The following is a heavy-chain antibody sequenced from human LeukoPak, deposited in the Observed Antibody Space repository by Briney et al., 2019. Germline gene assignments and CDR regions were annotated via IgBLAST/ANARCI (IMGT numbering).Heavy chain of an antibody. V-gene: IGHV3-21*01. D-gene: IGHD6-19*01. CDR3: VSLAVAGIGFDY. CDR2: ISSSSSYI. J-gene: IGHJ4*02. CDR1: GFTFSSYS. Sequence: PGGSLRPSCAASGFTFSSYSMNWVRQAPGKGLEWVSSISSSSSYIYYADSVKGRFTISRDNAKNSLYLQMNSLRAEDTAVYYCVSLAVAGIGFDYWGQGTLVTVSS.